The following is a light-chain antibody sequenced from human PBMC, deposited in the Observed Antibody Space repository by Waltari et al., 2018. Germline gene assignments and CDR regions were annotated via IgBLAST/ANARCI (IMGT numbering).Light chain of an antibody. CDR3: QXSYSTLLT. CDR1: QSISSY. J-gene: IGKJ4*01. V-gene: IGKV1-39*01. Sequence: DIQMTQSPSSLSASVGDRVTITCRASQSISSYLNWYQQKPGKAPKLLIYAASSLQSGVPSRFSGSGSGTDFTLTISSLQPEDFATYYCQXSYSTLLTFGGGTKVEIK. CDR2: AAS.